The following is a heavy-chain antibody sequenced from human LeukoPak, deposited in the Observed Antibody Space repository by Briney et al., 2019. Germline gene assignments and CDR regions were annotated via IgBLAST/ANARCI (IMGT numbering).Heavy chain of an antibody. J-gene: IGHJ4*02. Sequence: SETLSLTCTVSGGSISSGRYYWGWIRQPPGKGLEWIGSVYYSGSTYYNPSLKSRVTISVDTSKNQFSLRLSSVTAADTAVYYCARGYSNSFDYWGQGTLVTVSS. D-gene: IGHD6-13*01. CDR3: ARGYSNSFDY. CDR2: VYYSGST. V-gene: IGHV4-39*07. CDR1: GGSISSGRYY.